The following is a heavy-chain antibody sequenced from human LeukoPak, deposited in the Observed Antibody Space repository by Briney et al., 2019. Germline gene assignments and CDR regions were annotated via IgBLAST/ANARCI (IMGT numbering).Heavy chain of an antibody. V-gene: IGHV1-18*01. Sequence: ASVNVSCPASGYTFTSYGIRWARQAPGQGLEWMGWISPYNGNTSYAPKLQGRVTMTTDTATSTAYMELTSLTSDDTAVYYCARDRQCGYWGQGTLVTVSS. J-gene: IGHJ4*02. CDR3: ARDRQCGY. CDR2: ISPYNGNT. CDR1: GYTFTSYG. D-gene: IGHD2-21*01.